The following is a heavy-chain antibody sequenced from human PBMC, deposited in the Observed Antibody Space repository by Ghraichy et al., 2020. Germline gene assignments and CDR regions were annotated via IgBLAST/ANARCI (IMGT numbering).Heavy chain of an antibody. CDR2: ISAYNGNT. CDR1: GYTFTSYG. J-gene: IGHJ6*03. D-gene: IGHD5-12*01. CDR3: ARETYGGYYYYYYYMDV. V-gene: IGHV1-18*01. Sequence: ASVKVSCKASGYTFTSYGISWVRQAPGQGLEWMGWISAYNGNTNYAQKLQGRVTMTSDTSTSTAYMELRSLRSDDTAVYYCARETYGGYYYYYYYMDVWGKGTTVTVSS.